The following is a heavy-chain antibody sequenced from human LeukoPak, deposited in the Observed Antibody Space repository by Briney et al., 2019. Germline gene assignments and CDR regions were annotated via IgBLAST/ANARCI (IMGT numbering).Heavy chain of an antibody. Sequence: ASVKVSCKASGYTFTSYDMNWVRQATGQGLEWMGWMNPNSGNTGYAQKFQGRVTMTRNTSISTAYMELSSLRSEDTAVYYCARVKYSGYDWRGYYYGMDVWGQGTTVTVSS. CDR1: GYTFTSYD. CDR3: ARVKYSGYDWRGYYYGMDV. D-gene: IGHD5-12*01. V-gene: IGHV1-8*01. J-gene: IGHJ6*02. CDR2: MNPNSGNT.